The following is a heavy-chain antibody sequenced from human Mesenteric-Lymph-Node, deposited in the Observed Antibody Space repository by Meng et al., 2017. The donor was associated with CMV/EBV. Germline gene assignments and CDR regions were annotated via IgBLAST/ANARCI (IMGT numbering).Heavy chain of an antibody. D-gene: IGHD3-3*01. V-gene: IGHV4-34*01. CDR1: GGSFSGYS. J-gene: IGHJ3*02. CDR2: IYHRGTT. Sequence: GSLRLSCAVYGGSFSGYSWSWIRQPPGKGLEWIGEIYHRGTTNYSPSLKSRVTISLDTSKNQFSLKLSSVTAADTAVYYCARATGYDFWSGHSDAFDIWGRGTMVTVSS. CDR3: ARATGYDFWSGHSDAFDI.